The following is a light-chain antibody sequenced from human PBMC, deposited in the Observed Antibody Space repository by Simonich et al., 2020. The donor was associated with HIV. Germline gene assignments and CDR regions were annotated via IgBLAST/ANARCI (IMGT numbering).Light chain of an antibody. CDR1: SGHSSYA. Sequence: QLVLTQSPSASASLGASVKLTCTLSSGHSSYAIAWHQQQPAKGPRYLMKLNSYGSHSKGDGVPDRFSGSSSGAERYLTISSLQSEDEADYYCQTWGTGIHVFGGGTKLTVL. CDR3: QTWGTGIHV. V-gene: IGLV4-69*01. CDR2: LNSYGSH. J-gene: IGLJ3*02.